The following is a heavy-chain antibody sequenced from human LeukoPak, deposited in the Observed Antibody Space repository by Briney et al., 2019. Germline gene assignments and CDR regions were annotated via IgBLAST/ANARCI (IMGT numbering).Heavy chain of an antibody. CDR2: ISAYNGNT. Sequence: GASVNVSCKASGYTFTSYSISWVRQAPGQGLEWMGWISAYNGNTNYAQKLQGRVTMTTDTTTSTAYMELRSLRSDDTAVYYCARVTITFGGVIAPFDYWSQGTLVTVSS. V-gene: IGHV1-18*01. D-gene: IGHD3-16*02. J-gene: IGHJ4*02. CDR1: GYTFTSYS. CDR3: ARVTITFGGVIAPFDY.